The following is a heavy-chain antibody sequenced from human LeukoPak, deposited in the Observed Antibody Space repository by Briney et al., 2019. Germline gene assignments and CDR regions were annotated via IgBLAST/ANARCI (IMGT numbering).Heavy chain of an antibody. Sequence: TPSETLSLTCTVSGGSISSSSYYWGWIRQPPGKGLEWIGSIYYSGSTYYNPSLKSRVTISVDTSKNQFSLKLSSVTAADTAVYYCARDRWGIYGDPTDVRFDPWGQGTLVTVSS. CDR3: ARDRWGIYGDPTDVRFDP. J-gene: IGHJ5*02. CDR2: IYYSGST. CDR1: GGSISSSSYY. V-gene: IGHV4-39*07. D-gene: IGHD4-17*01.